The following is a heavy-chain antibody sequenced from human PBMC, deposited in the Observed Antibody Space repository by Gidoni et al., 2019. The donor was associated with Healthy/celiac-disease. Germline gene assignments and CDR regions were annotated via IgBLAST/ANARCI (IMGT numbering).Heavy chain of an antibody. Sequence: QVQLQPWGAGLLKPSETLSLPCAVSGGSFSGYYWSWIRQPPGKGLEWIGEINHSGSTNYNPSRKSRVTISVDTSKNQFSLKLSSVTAADTAVYYCARGPYSSSWYYYGMDVWGQGTTVTVSS. CDR2: INHSGST. J-gene: IGHJ6*02. D-gene: IGHD6-13*01. V-gene: IGHV4-34*01. CDR3: ARGPYSSSWYYYGMDV. CDR1: GGSFSGYY.